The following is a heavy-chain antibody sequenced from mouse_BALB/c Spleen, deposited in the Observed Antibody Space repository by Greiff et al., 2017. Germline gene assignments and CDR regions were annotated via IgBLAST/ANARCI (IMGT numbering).Heavy chain of an antibody. CDR2: ISSGGSYT. Sequence: EVHLVESGGGLVKPGGSLKLSCAASGFTFSSYTMSWVRQTPEKRLEWVATISSGGSYTYYPDSVKGRFTISRDNAKNTLYLQMSSLKSEDTAMYYCTRGEAYWGQGTLVTVSA. J-gene: IGHJ3*01. CDR1: GFTFSSYT. V-gene: IGHV5-6-4*01. CDR3: TRGEAY.